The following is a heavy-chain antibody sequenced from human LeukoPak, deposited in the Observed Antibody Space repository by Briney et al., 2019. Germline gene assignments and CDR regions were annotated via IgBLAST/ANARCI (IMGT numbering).Heavy chain of an antibody. V-gene: IGHV1-8*01. CDR1: GYPFTSYD. CDR3: ARAPRITMIVVVIRRYYFDY. J-gene: IGHJ4*02. CDR2: MNPYSVST. D-gene: IGHD3-22*01. Sequence: ASAKVFCKASGYPFTSYDINWVRQATGQGLEWMGWMNPYSVSTRYAQKFQGRVTMTRNTSISTAYMELSSMRSEDTAVYYCARAPRITMIVVVIRRYYFDYWGQGTLVTVSS.